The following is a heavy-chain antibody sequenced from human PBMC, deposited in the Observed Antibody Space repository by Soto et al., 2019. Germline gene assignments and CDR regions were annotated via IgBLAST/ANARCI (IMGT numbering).Heavy chain of an antibody. Sequence: SETLSLTCTVSGGSISSGGYYWSWIRQHPGKGLEWIGYIYYSGSTYYNPSLKSRVTISVDTSKNQFSLKLSSVTAADTAVYYCARGSRDGYNFNWFDPWGQGTLVTVSS. D-gene: IGHD5-12*01. V-gene: IGHV4-31*03. CDR1: GGSISSGGYY. CDR2: IYYSGST. J-gene: IGHJ5*02. CDR3: ARGSRDGYNFNWFDP.